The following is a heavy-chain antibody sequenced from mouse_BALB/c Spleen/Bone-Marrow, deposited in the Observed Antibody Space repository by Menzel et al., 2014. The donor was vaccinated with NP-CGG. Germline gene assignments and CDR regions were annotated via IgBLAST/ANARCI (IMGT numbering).Heavy chain of an antibody. CDR3: TTLARNDYDY. Sequence: AQLKESGTVLARPGAAVKMSCKASGYTFSNYWMHWVKQRPGQGLEWIGTIYPGNSDTTYNQKFKGKAKLTAVTSTSTAYMELSSLTNEDSAVYYCTTLARNDYDYWGQGTTLTVSS. J-gene: IGHJ2*01. CDR2: IYPGNSDT. V-gene: IGHV1-5*01. D-gene: IGHD3-1*01. CDR1: GYTFSNYW.